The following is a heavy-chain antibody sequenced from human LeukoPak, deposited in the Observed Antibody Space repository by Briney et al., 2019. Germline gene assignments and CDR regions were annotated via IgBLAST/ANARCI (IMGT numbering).Heavy chain of an antibody. D-gene: IGHD6-13*01. CDR3: ARVAAGAAFDI. CDR2: ISSSSSYI. J-gene: IGHJ3*02. V-gene: IGHV3-21*01. Sequence: PGGSLRLSCAASGFTFDDYAMNWVRQAPGKGLEWVSSISSSSSYIYYADSVKGRFTISRDNAKSSLYLQMNSLRAEDTAVYYCARVAAGAAFDIWGQGTMVTVSS. CDR1: GFTFDDYA.